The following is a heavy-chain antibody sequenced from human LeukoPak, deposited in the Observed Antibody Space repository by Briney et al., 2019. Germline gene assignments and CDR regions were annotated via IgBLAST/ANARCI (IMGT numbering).Heavy chain of an antibody. CDR2: ISAGGGGT. V-gene: IGHV3-23*01. J-gene: IGHJ5*01. CDR1: GFTFGSHA. CDR3: VKTFQYSSNWYDY. Sequence: GGSLRLSCATSGFTFGSHAMSWVRQAPGQGLEWVSSISAGGGGTSYADSVKGRITISRDNSKNTVYLQMNSLRAEDTAVYFCVKTFQYSSNWYDYRGQGTLVTVSS. D-gene: IGHD6-6*01.